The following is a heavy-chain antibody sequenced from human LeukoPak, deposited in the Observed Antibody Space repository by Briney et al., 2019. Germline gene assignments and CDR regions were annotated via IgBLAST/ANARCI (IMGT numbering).Heavy chain of an antibody. CDR1: GFTFSDYY. Sequence: GGSLRLSCAASGFTFSDYYMSWIRQAPGKGLEWVSYISSSSSYTNYADSVKGRFTISRDNAMNSLYLQMNSLRAEDTAVYYCARATFMFRGVPLEPDAFDIWGQGTMVSVSS. D-gene: IGHD3-10*01. J-gene: IGHJ3*02. V-gene: IGHV3-11*05. CDR2: ISSSSSYT. CDR3: ARATFMFRGVPLEPDAFDI.